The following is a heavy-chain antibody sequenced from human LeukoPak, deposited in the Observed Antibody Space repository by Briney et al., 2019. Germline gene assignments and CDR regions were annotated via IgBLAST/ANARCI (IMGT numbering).Heavy chain of an antibody. J-gene: IGHJ3*02. V-gene: IGHV4-34*01. CDR2: INHSGST. CDR3: ARGGSDYGDYVGAFDI. D-gene: IGHD4-17*01. CDR1: GGSFSGYY. Sequence: SETLSLTCAVSGGSFSGYYWSWIRQPPGKGLEWIGEINHSGSTNYNPSLKSRVKSPVTKSLDTSKNQFSLKLSSVTAADTAVYYCARGGSDYGDYVGAFDIWGQGTMVTVSS.